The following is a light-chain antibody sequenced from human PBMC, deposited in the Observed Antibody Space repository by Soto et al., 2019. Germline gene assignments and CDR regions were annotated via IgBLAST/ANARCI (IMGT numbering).Light chain of an antibody. J-gene: IGKJ1*01. V-gene: IGKV3-20*01. CDR2: GAS. CDR1: QSGSSSY. Sequence: DIVVTQSPGTLSLSPGQIDTLSCRASQSGSSSYLAWQHQRTGQAPSLLNYGASSRDTDIPDRVSGSRSGADFTLPISRLEPEDFAVYYCLQYGRSPTTFGQGTKVEL. CDR3: LQYGRSPTT.